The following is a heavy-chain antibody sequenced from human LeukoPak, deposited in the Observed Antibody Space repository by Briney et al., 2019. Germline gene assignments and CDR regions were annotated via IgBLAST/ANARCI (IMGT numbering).Heavy chain of an antibody. CDR3: AGCGATSY. CDR2: INDDGGYT. J-gene: IGHJ4*02. Sequence: GGSLRLSCAASGFPFSSSCMNWVRHAPGKGLVWVSRINDDGGYTTYADSVKGRFTTTRDNAKNTLYLQMNSLRAEDTAVYYCAGCGATSYWGQGALVIVSS. V-gene: IGHV3-74*01. D-gene: IGHD1-26*01. CDR1: GFPFSSSC.